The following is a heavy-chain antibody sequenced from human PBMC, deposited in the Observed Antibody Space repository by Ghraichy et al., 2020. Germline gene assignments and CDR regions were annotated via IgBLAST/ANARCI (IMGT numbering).Heavy chain of an antibody. Sequence: TLSLSCSASGDFVSTYYYWSWIRQHPERGLEWIGYVYYNGKSYYTPSLKSRATISIDTSKNQFSLKLTSVSAADTAVYFCVRVRAGSSVATRAYYFYGMDVWGQGTPVTVAS. CDR1: GDFVSTYYY. CDR2: VYYNGKS. V-gene: IGHV4-31*03. CDR3: VRVRAGSSVATRAYYFYGMDV. J-gene: IGHJ6*02. D-gene: IGHD5-12*01.